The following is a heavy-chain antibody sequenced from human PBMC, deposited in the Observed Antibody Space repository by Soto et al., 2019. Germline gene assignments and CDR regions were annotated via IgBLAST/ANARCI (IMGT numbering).Heavy chain of an antibody. CDR2: IRPHGGST. CDR1: GYTFTSYY. D-gene: IGHD2-15*01. CDR3: ARVEGCAADERD. Sequence: QVQLVQSGAEVKQPGASVKISCKTSGYTFTSYYVHWVRQAPGQGLEWMGIIRPHGGSTAYAQKFQXRVSXXXXXXXXXXXXXXXXXXXXXXXXXXXARVEGCAADERDWGQGTLVTVSS. V-gene: IGHV1-46*01. J-gene: IGHJ4*02.